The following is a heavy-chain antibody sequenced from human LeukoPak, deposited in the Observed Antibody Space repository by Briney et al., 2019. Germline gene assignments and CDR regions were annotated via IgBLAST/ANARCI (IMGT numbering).Heavy chain of an antibody. CDR1: GGSFSGYY. J-gene: IGHJ4*02. CDR3: ARLRFGENSP. CDR2: INHSGST. Sequence: SETLSLTCAVYGGSFSGYYWSWIRQPPGKGLEWIGEINHSGSTNYNPSLKSRVTISVDTSKNQFSLKLSSVTAADTAVYYCARLRFGENSPWGQGTLVTVSS. D-gene: IGHD3-10*01. V-gene: IGHV4-34*01.